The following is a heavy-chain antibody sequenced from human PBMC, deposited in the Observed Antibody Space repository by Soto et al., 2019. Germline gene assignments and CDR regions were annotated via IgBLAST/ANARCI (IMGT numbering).Heavy chain of an antibody. V-gene: IGHV4-59*01. Sequence: SETLSLTCTVSGGSISSYYWNWIRQPPGKGLEWIGYIYYSGSTNYNPSLKSRVTISVDTSKNQFSLKLSSVTAADTAVYYCSSIPYDNSITRWRQRTLVTVSS. CDR1: GGSISSYY. J-gene: IGHJ4*02. D-gene: IGHD3-10*01. CDR2: IYYSGST. CDR3: SSIPYDNSITR.